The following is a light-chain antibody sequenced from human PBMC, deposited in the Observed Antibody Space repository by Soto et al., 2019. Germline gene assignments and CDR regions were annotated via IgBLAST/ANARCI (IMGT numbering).Light chain of an antibody. J-gene: IGKJ1*01. V-gene: IGKV1-5*03. CDR1: QSISTW. CDR3: QQYNTYSPWT. Sequence: DIQMTQSPSTLSASVGDRVTITCRASQSISTWLAWYQQKPGRAPNLLIYKTSSLERGVPSRFSGSGSGTEFTLTISSLQPDDFATYSCQQYNTYSPWTFGQGTKVEIK. CDR2: KTS.